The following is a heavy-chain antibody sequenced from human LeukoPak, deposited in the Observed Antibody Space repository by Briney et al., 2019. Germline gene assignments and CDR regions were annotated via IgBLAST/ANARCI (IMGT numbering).Heavy chain of an antibody. J-gene: IGHJ4*02. Sequence: PGGSLRLSCLGSGGVLSEYAIKGVRQAPGKGLEWVAVVSYDGNDGYYADSVKGRFSISRDNSQNTVTLQMNNLRVDDTAIYYCAKLAWNDGSYSLDSWGQGTLVTVSS. CDR3: AKLAWNDGSYSLDS. CDR1: GGVLSEYA. D-gene: IGHD1-1*01. CDR2: VSYDGNDG. V-gene: IGHV3-30*18.